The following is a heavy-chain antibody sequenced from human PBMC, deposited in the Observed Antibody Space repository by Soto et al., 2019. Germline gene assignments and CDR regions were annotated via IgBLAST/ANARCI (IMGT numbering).Heavy chain of an antibody. J-gene: IGHJ3*01. Sequence: SQTLSLTCAISGDSVSRNSVAWNWIRQSPSRGLELLGRTYYTSTWYNDYAVSVKSRITIKPDTSKNQVSLQLNSVTPEDTAVYYCAREFRNAFDFWGQGTMVTVSS. CDR1: GDSVSRNSVA. CDR3: AREFRNAFDF. V-gene: IGHV6-1*01. CDR2: TYYTSTWYN.